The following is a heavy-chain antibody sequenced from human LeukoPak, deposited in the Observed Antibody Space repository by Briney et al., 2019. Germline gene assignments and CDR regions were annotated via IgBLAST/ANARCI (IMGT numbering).Heavy chain of an antibody. D-gene: IGHD7-27*01. J-gene: IGHJ3*02. V-gene: IGHV3-30*18. CDR2: ISYDGSNK. CDR1: GFTFSSYG. Sequence: GGSLRLSCAASGFTFSSYGMHWVRQAPGKGLEWVAVISYDGSNKYYADSVKGRFTISRDNSRNTLYLQLNSLKADDTAVYYCAKDRDWGTAFDIWGQGTMVTVSS. CDR3: AKDRDWGTAFDI.